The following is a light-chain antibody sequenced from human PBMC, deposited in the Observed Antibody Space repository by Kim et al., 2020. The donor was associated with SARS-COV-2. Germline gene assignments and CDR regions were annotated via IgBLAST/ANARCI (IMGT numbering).Light chain of an antibody. CDR1: RAIGSW. V-gene: IGKV1-12*01. Sequence: ASIGDTVTLTCRASRAIGSWLAWYQQKPGKAPKVVIHAASTLQSGVPSRFSGSGSGTDFTLTISNLHPEDFATYYCQQSDSFPITFGQGTRLEIK. CDR3: QQSDSFPIT. CDR2: AAS. J-gene: IGKJ5*01.